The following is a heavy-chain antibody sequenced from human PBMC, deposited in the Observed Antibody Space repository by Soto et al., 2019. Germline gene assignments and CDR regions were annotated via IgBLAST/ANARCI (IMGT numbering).Heavy chain of an antibody. J-gene: IGHJ4*02. Sequence: LSLTCAVPGYSISSGYYWGWIRQPPGKGLEWIGSIYHSGSTYYNPSLKSRVTISVDTSKNQFSLKLSSVTAADTAVYYCARAQGPSDYWGQGTLVTVSS. CDR3: ARAQGPSDY. CDR2: IYHSGST. CDR1: GYSISSGYY. V-gene: IGHV4-38-2*01.